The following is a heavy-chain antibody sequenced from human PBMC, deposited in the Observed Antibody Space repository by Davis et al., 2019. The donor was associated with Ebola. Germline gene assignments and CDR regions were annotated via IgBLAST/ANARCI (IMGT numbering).Heavy chain of an antibody. D-gene: IGHD3-22*01. CDR3: ASGPSFRSYYDSSGYYPW. Sequence: SETLSLTCTVSGGSISSYYWSWIRQPAGKGLEWIGRIYTSGSTNYNPSLKSRVTMSVDTSKNQFSLKLSSVTAADTAVYYCASGPSFRSYYDSSGYYPWWGQGTLVTVSS. CDR1: GGSISSYY. CDR2: IYTSGST. J-gene: IGHJ4*02. V-gene: IGHV4-4*07.